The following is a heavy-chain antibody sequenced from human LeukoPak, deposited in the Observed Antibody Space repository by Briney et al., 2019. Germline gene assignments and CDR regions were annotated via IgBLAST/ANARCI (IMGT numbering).Heavy chain of an antibody. CDR3: ARGTLYDFWSGYSAFDI. D-gene: IGHD3-3*01. J-gene: IGHJ3*02. V-gene: IGHV3-48*01. CDR2: ISSSSSTI. Sequence: QPGGSLLLSCAASGFTFSSYSMNWVRQAPGKGLEWVSYISSSSSTIYYADSVKGRFTISRDNAKNSLYLQMNSLRAEDTAVYYCARGTLYDFWSGYSAFDIWGQGTMVTVSS. CDR1: GFTFSSYS.